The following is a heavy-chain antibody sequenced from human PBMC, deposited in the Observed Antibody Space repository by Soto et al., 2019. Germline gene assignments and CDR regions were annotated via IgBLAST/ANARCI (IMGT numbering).Heavy chain of an antibody. D-gene: IGHD3-10*01. J-gene: IGHJ6*02. CDR2: IYYSGST. CDR3: ARDGRNYYGSGSYSHNQGPLDYGMDV. CDR1: GGSISSYY. Sequence: SETLSLTCTVSGGSISSYYWSWIRQPPGKGLEWIGYIYYSGSTNYNPSLKSRVTISVDTSKNQFSLKLSSVTAADTAVYYCARDGRNYYGSGSYSHNQGPLDYGMDVWGQGTTVTVSS. V-gene: IGHV4-59*01.